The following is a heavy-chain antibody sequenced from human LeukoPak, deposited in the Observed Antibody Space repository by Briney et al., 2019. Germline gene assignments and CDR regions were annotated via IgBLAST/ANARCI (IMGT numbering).Heavy chain of an antibody. J-gene: IGHJ4*02. CDR1: GFTFSSYA. Sequence: RPGGSLRLSCAASGFTFSSYAMSWVRQAPGKGLEWVSAISGSGGSTYYADSVKGRFTISRDNSKNTLYLQMNSLRAEDTALYYCAKDTRDGLIPAFLFDYWGQGTLVTVSS. D-gene: IGHD5-24*01. CDR3: AKDTRDGLIPAFLFDY. V-gene: IGHV3-23*01. CDR2: ISGSGGST.